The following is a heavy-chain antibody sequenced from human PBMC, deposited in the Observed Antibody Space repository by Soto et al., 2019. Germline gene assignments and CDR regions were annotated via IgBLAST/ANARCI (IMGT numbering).Heavy chain of an antibody. V-gene: IGHV4-61*01. J-gene: IGHJ4*02. D-gene: IGHD3-10*01. Sequence: MPSETLSLTCAVSGYSISSGYYWSWIRQPPGKGLEWIGYIYYSGSTNYNPSLKSRVTISVDTSKNQFSLKLSSVTAADTAVYYCARGGSYGSGSYYFFTFDYWGQGTLVTVSS. CDR1: GYSISSGYY. CDR2: IYYSGST. CDR3: ARGGSYGSGSYYFFTFDY.